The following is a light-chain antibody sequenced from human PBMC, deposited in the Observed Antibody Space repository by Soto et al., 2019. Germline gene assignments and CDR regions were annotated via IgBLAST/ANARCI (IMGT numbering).Light chain of an antibody. J-gene: IGKJ1*01. CDR3: QHYNSYSEA. V-gene: IGKV1-5*03. CDR1: QTISSW. Sequence: IHITHSPSTLSVSVGDRVTITCRASQTISSWLAWYQQKPGKAPKLLIYKASTLKSGVPSRFSGSGSGTEFTLTISSLQPDDFATYYCQHYNSYSEAFGQGTKVDNK. CDR2: KAS.